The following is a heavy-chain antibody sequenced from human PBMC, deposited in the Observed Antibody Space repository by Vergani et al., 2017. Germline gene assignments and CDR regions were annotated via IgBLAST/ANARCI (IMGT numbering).Heavy chain of an antibody. CDR1: GFTFSSYG. V-gene: IGHV3-33*01. CDR3: VTRWARPDYYYMDV. D-gene: IGHD6-6*01. Sequence: QVQLVESGGGVVQPGRSLRLSCAASGFTFSSYGMHWVRQAPGKGLEWVAVIWYDGSNKYYADSVKGRFTISRDNSKNTLYLQMNSLRAEDTAVYYCVTRWARPDYYYMDVWGKGTTVTVSS. J-gene: IGHJ6*03. CDR2: IWYDGSNK.